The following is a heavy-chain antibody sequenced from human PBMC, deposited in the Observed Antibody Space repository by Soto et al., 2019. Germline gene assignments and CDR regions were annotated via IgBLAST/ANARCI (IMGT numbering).Heavy chain of an antibody. CDR3: ASPTMYYYGSGSYSPYYYYGMDV. J-gene: IGHJ6*02. CDR1: GGTFSSYA. CDR2: IIPICGTA. D-gene: IGHD3-10*01. Sequence: QVQLVQSGAEVKKPGSSVKVSCKASGGTFSSYAISWVRQAPGQGLEWMGGIIPICGTANYAQKFQGRVTITADESTSTAYMELSSLRSEDTAVYYCASPTMYYYGSGSYSPYYYYGMDVWGQGTTVTVSS. V-gene: IGHV1-69*01.